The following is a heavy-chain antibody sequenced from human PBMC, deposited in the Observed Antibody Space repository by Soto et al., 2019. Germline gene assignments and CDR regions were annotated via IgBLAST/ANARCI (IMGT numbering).Heavy chain of an antibody. CDR3: AREQKDFWSGRYSWVVDH. V-gene: IGHV2-5*02. CDR2: TYWDGEK. Sequence: PTLVNPTQTLTLTCTFSGFSLNTSGVGVGWIRQPPGKALEWLALTYWDGEKRYSPSLKSRVSITKDTAKNQVVLTMTNMDPVDTGIYYFAREQKDFWSGRYSWVVDHWGPGTVVTVSS. CDR1: GFSLNTSGVG. D-gene: IGHD3-3*01. J-gene: IGHJ4*02.